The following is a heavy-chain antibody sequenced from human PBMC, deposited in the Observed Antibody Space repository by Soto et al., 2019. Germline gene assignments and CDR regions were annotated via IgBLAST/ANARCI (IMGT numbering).Heavy chain of an antibody. V-gene: IGHV3-23*01. D-gene: IGHD4-17*01. Sequence: GGSLRLSCAASGFTLSSYALRWVRQAPGEGLEWVSAISGSGVSTYYADSVKGRFTISRDNSKNTLHLQMNSLRAEDTAVYYCAKVNDLDYVAPHTYGMDVWGQGTTVTVSS. CDR3: AKVNDLDYVAPHTYGMDV. CDR1: GFTLSSYA. J-gene: IGHJ6*02. CDR2: ISGSGVST.